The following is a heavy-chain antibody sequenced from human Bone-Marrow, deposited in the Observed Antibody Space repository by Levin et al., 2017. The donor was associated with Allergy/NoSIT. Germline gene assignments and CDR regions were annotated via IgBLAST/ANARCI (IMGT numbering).Heavy chain of an antibody. D-gene: IGHD6-19*01. Sequence: SETLSLTCAVSGGSISSGGYSWSWIRQPPGKGLEWIGYIYHSGSTYYNPSLKSRVTISVDRSKNQFSLKLSSVTAADTAVYYCARARRYSSDQLPSGDYFDYWGQGTLVTVSS. V-gene: IGHV4-30-2*01. CDR2: IYHSGST. CDR1: GGSISSGGYS. J-gene: IGHJ4*02. CDR3: ARARRYSSDQLPSGDYFDY.